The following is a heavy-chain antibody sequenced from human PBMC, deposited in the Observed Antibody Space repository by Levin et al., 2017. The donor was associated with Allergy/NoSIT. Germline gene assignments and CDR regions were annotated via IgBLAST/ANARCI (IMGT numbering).Heavy chain of an antibody. D-gene: IGHD1-26*01. Sequence: GGSLRLSCAASGFIFSSYGMHWVRQGPGKGLEWVAVIWYDGSNKYYAESVKGRFTISRDNSKNTLYLQMNSLRAEDTAVYYCARDQGVGTTGGFHYWGQGTLVTVSS. V-gene: IGHV3-33*01. CDR1: GFIFSSYG. CDR3: ARDQGVGTTGGFHY. J-gene: IGHJ4*02. CDR2: IWYDGSNK.